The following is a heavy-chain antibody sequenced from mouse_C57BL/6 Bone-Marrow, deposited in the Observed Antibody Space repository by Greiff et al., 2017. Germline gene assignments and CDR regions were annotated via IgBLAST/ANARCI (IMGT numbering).Heavy chain of an antibody. CDR2: IDPETGGT. D-gene: IGHD1-1*01. CDR1: GYTFTDYE. CDR3: TRYYYGPNWYFDV. V-gene: IGHV1-15*01. Sequence: QVQLQQSGAELVRPGASVTLSCKASGYTFTDYEMHWVKQTPVHGLEWIGAIDPETGGTAYNQKFKGKAILTADTSSSTAYMELRSLTSYDSAVYYCTRYYYGPNWYFDVWGTGTTVTVSS. J-gene: IGHJ1*03.